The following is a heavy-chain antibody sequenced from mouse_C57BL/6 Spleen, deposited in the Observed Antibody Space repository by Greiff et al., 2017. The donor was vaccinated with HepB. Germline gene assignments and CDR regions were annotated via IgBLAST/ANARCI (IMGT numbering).Heavy chain of an antibody. D-gene: IGHD2-5*01. Sequence: QVQLQQSGAELVRPGASVTLSCKASGYTFTDYEMHWVKQTPVHGLEWIGAIDPETGGTAYNQKFKGKAILTADKSSSTAYMELRSLTSEDSAVYYCTVGSNYYFDYWGQGTTLTVSS. CDR3: TVGSNYYFDY. J-gene: IGHJ2*01. CDR2: IDPETGGT. V-gene: IGHV1-15*01. CDR1: GYTFTDYE.